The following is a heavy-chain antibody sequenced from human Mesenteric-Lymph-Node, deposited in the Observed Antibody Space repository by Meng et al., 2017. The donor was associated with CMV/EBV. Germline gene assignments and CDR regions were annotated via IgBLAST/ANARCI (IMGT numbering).Heavy chain of an antibody. J-gene: IGHJ3*02. CDR1: GGSISSYY. D-gene: IGHD2-2*01. CDR2: IYYSGST. Sequence: SETLSLSCTVSGGSISSYYWSWIRQPPGKGLEWIGYIYYSGSTNYNPSLKSRVTISVDTSKNQFSLKLSSVTAADTAVYYCARVGSSRAFDIWGQGTMVTVSS. V-gene: IGHV4-59*01. CDR3: ARVGSSRAFDI.